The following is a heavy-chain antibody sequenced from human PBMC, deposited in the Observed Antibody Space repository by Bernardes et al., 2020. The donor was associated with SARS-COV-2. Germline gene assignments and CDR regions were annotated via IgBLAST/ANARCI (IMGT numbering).Heavy chain of an antibody. J-gene: IGHJ4*02. CDR3: ARGGYEPFDY. Sequence: GGCLSLSCAAAGLIFSHYWMHWVRQVPGEGLVWVSRIDTDGSSTSYADSVKGRFTISRDNAKNTLYLQMNSLRVEDTAVYYCARGGYEPFDYWGQGTLVTVSS. D-gene: IGHD5-12*01. CDR1: GLIFSHYW. CDR2: IDTDGSST. V-gene: IGHV3-74*01.